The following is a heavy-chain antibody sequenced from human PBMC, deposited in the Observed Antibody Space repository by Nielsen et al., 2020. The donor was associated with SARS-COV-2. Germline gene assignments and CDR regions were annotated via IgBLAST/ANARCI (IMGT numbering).Heavy chain of an antibody. CDR1: GFTFSSYG. J-gene: IGHJ5*02. Sequence: GGSLRLSCAASGFTFSSYGMHWVRQVPGKGLVWVSRINADGSSTSYADYVKGRFTISRDNAKNTLYLQMNSLRSEDTAVYFCARGLAIGATPISPWGQGTLVTVSS. D-gene: IGHD4/OR15-4a*01. CDR2: INADGSST. CDR3: ARGLAIGATPISP. V-gene: IGHV3-74*01.